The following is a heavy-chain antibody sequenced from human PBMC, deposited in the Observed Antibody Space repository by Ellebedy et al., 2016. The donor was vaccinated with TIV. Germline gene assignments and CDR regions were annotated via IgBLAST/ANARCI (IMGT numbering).Heavy chain of an antibody. J-gene: IGHJ6*02. CDR1: GFTFSSYA. CDR3: ARGRFGELQNYYYYYGMDV. V-gene: IGHV3-30-3*01. CDR2: ISYDGSNK. Sequence: GESLKISCAASGFTFSSYAMHWVRQAPGKGLEWVAVISYDGSNKYYADSVKGRFTISRDNSKNTLYLQMNSLRAEDTAVYYCARGRFGELQNYYYYYGMDVWGQGTTVTVSS. D-gene: IGHD3-10*01.